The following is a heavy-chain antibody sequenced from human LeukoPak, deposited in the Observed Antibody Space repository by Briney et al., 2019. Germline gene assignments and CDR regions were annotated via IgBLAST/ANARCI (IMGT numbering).Heavy chain of an antibody. Sequence: GGSLRLSCAASGFTFNSYAMSWVRQAPGKGLEWVSAISGSGGSTYYADSVKGRFTISRDNSKNTLYLQMNSLRAEDTAVYYCAKEGGRIVVVPLDYWGQGTLVTVSS. CDR3: AKEGGRIVVVPLDY. D-gene: IGHD2-2*01. CDR1: GFTFNSYA. CDR2: ISGSGGST. J-gene: IGHJ4*02. V-gene: IGHV3-23*01.